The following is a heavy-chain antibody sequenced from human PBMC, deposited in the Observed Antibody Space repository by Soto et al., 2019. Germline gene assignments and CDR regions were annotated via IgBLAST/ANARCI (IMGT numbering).Heavy chain of an antibody. D-gene: IGHD3-22*01. CDR3: ARRDRSGFSYWLDT. J-gene: IGHJ5*02. CDR1: GGSISDGYY. Sequence: TLSLTCTVSGGSISDGYYWSWIRQHPGKGLEWIGSISDSGSTSYNPSLKSRLTISVDTSKNQFSLNLRSVTAADTAVYYCARRDRSGFSYWLDTWGQGTLVTASS. CDR2: ISDSGST. V-gene: IGHV4-31*03.